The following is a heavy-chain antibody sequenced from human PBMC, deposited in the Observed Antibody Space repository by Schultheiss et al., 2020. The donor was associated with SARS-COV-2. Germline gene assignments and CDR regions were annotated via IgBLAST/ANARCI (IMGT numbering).Heavy chain of an antibody. J-gene: IGHJ4*02. CDR1: GFTFSSYS. D-gene: IGHD4-23*01. Sequence: GGSLRLSCAASGFTFSSYSMNWVRQAPGKGLEWVSYISSSGSTIYYADSVKGRFTISRDNSKNTLYLQMNSLRAEDTAVYYCAKDPWRGPTTVVTPFDYWGQGTLVTVSS. V-gene: IGHV3-48*01. CDR2: ISSSGSTI. CDR3: AKDPWRGPTTVVTPFDY.